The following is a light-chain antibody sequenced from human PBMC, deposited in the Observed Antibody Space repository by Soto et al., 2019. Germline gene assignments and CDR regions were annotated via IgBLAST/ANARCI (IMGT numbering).Light chain of an antibody. Sequence: QSVLTQPPSASGTPGQTVSISCSGSSSNIGTSSVHWYKHLPGTAPKPLIYTNDQRPSGVPDRFSGSKSGTSASLAISGLQSEDEADYYCAVWDDSLNGHVFGAGTKVTGL. CDR1: SSNIGTSS. CDR3: AVWDDSLNGHV. V-gene: IGLV1-44*01. J-gene: IGLJ1*01. CDR2: TND.